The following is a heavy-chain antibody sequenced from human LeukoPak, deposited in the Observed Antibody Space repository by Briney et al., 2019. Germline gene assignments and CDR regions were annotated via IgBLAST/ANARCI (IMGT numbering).Heavy chain of an antibody. V-gene: IGHV3-33*08. Sequence: GGSLRLSCAASGFTFSSHGMHWVRQAPGKGLEWVTVIWYDGSNKYYADSVKGRFTISRDNSKSMLYLQMNNVRAEDTAVYYCARGGSRMIVSNGMDVWGQGTTVTVSS. D-gene: IGHD3-22*01. CDR2: IWYDGSNK. CDR1: GFTFSSHG. J-gene: IGHJ6*02. CDR3: ARGGSRMIVSNGMDV.